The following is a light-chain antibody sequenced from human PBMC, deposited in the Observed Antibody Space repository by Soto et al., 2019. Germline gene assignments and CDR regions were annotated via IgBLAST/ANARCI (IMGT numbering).Light chain of an antibody. J-gene: IGKJ4*01. CDR1: QTVSSNF. CDR3: HQYGSLPLT. CDR2: GAS. Sequence: EIVLTQSPGTLSLSPGERATLSCRASQTVSSNFLAWFQQKPGQAPRFVIYGASSRGTGIPDRFSGSGSGKHFSLTISGLEPEDFAVYYCHQYGSLPLTLAGGTKGEFK. V-gene: IGKV3-20*01.